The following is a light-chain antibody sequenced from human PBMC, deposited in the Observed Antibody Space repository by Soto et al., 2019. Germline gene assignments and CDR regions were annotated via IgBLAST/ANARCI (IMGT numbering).Light chain of an antibody. J-gene: IGKJ3*01. Sequence: DIVMTQSPLSLPVMPGEPASISCRSSQSLLHSNGYKFLDWYLQKPGQSPQLLIYLGSNRASGVPDRFSGGGSGTDFTLKISRVEAEDVGVYYCMQALQTPLTFGPGTKVDIK. CDR1: QSLLHSNGYKF. CDR2: LGS. V-gene: IGKV2-28*01. CDR3: MQALQTPLT.